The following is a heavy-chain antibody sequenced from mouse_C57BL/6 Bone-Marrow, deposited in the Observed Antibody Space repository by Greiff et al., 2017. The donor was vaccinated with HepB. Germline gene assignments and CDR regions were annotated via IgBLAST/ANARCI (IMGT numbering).Heavy chain of an antibody. J-gene: IGHJ4*01. CDR3: AGDIGGYYAMDY. CDR2: ITHSGET. V-gene: IGHV12-3*01. D-gene: IGHD1-1*02. CDR1: GFPITSGYY. Sequence: VQLKESGPGLVKPSQSLFLTCSITGFPITSGYYWIWIRQSPGKPLEWMGYITHSGETFYNPSLQSPISITRETSKNQFFLQLNSVTTEDTAMYYCAGDIGGYYAMDYWGQGTSVTVSS.